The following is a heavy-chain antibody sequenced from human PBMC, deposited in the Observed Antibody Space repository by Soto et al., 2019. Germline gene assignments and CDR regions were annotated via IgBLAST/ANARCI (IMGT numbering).Heavy chain of an antibody. CDR3: ARDTLIVVVTATHAFDI. CDR1: GFTFSSYS. Sequence: PGGSQRLSCAASGFTFSSYSMNWVRQAPGKGLEWVSSISSSSYIYYADSVKGRFTISRGNAKNSLYLQMNSLRAEDTAVYYCARDTLIVVVTATHAFDIWGQGTMVTVSS. D-gene: IGHD2-21*02. CDR2: ISSSSYI. J-gene: IGHJ3*02. V-gene: IGHV3-21*01.